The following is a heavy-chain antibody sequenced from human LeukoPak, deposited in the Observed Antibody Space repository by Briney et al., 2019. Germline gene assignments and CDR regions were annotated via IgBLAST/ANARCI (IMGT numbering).Heavy chain of an antibody. CDR1: GFSFSTYG. V-gene: IGHV3-23*01. CDR3: AKTRGHDMDV. CDR2: ISGSAAGGGT. J-gene: IGHJ6*02. Sequence: GGSLRLSCAASGFSFSTYGMSWVRQAPGKGLDWVSAISGSAAGGGTYYADSVEGRFTIARDNSQNTLYLQMSSLRAEDTAVYYCAKTRGHDMDVWGQGTTVIVSS. D-gene: IGHD3-16*01.